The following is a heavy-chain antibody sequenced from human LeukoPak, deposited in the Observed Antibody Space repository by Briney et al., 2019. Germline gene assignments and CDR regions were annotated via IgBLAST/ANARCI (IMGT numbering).Heavy chain of an antibody. CDR2: ISYDGSNK. V-gene: IGHV3-30*04. CDR1: GESFSGYY. J-gene: IGHJ6*03. CDR3: AREGYYDFWSGYIAPSLRTDYYYYYMDV. Sequence: LSLTCAVYGESFSGYYWSWIRQAPGKGLEWVAVISYDGSNKYYADSVKGRFTISRDNSKNTLYLQMNSLRAEDTAVYYCAREGYYDFWSGYIAPSLRTDYYYYYMDVWGKGTTVTVSS. D-gene: IGHD3-3*01.